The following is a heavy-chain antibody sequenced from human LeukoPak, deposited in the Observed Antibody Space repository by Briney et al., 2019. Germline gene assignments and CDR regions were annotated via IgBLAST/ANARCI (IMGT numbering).Heavy chain of an antibody. Sequence: SETLSLTCAVYGGSFSGYYWSWIRQPPGKGLEWIEEINHSGSTNYNPSLKSRVTISVDTSKNQFSLKLSSVTAADTAVYYCARAQARFWSGYYDWFDPWGQGTLVTVSS. CDR2: INHSGST. J-gene: IGHJ5*02. CDR1: GGSFSGYY. CDR3: ARAQARFWSGYYDWFDP. D-gene: IGHD3-3*01. V-gene: IGHV4-34*01.